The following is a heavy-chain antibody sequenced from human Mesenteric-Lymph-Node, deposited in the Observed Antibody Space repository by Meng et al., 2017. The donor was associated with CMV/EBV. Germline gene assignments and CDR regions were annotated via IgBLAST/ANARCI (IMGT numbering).Heavy chain of an antibody. J-gene: IGHJ4*02. CDR2: ISSRSSTI. D-gene: IGHD4-23*01. V-gene: IGHV3-48*04. CDR1: GFTFSNHS. Sequence: GESLKISCAASGFTFSNHSMKWVRQAPGKGLEWVSYISSRSSTIYYADSVKGRFTISRDNAKSSLYLQMNSLRAEDTALYYCATDDYGGNPAYWGQGTLVTVSS. CDR3: ATDDYGGNPAY.